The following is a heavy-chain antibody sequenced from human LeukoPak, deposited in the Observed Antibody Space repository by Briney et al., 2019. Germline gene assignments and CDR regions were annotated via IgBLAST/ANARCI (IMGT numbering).Heavy chain of an antibody. CDR2: ISAFKGNT. J-gene: IGHJ4*02. CDR3: ARQGLMXAVDY. CDR1: GYTFTTYG. Sequence: ASVKVSCKASGYTFTTYGISWVRQAPGQGLEWMGWISAFKGNTNYAQKLQGRVTMTTDTSTSTAYMELRSLRSDDTALYYCARQGLMXAVDYWGQGSLVTVSS. V-gene: IGHV1-18*01. D-gene: IGHD3-16*01.